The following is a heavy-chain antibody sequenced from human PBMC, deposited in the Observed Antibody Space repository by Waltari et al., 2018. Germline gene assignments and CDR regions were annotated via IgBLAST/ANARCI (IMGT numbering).Heavy chain of an antibody. CDR2: VGTKATAYGT. CDR1: GCRFSALS. Sequence: VELLQSGGGVVKPGGSLNLSCWVGGCRFSALSTHWVRQTSGKGLEWFGRVGTKATAYGTVYGPSVKGRFTISRDDSRNTAYLQMTSLQSDDTAKYYCTRVARGRTSSQFDYWGQGTLVTVSS. J-gene: IGHJ4*02. V-gene: IGHV3-73*01. D-gene: IGHD1-1*01. CDR3: TRVARGRTSSQFDY.